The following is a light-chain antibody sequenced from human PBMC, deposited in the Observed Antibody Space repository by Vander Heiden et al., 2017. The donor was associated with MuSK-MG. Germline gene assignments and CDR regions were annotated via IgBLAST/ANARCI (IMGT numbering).Light chain of an antibody. CDR3: QQYNNWPRLT. Sequence: EIVMTQSTATLSVSPGESAPLSCRASQSVSSNLARYQHIPGQAPRLLVYGASIMATGIPARFSGNRSGTEFTLTISSLQSEDFAVYYCQQYNNWPRLTFGGGTKVEIK. CDR1: QSVSSN. CDR2: GAS. J-gene: IGKJ4*01. V-gene: IGKV3-15*01.